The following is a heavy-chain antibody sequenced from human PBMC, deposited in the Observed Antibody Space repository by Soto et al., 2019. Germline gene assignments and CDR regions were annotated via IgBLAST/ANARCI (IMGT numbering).Heavy chain of an antibody. J-gene: IGHJ4*02. CDR1: GFTFDDYA. Sequence: PGGSLRLSCAASGFTFDDYAMHWVRQAPGKGLEWVSGISWNSGSIGYADSVKGRFTISRDNAKNSLYLQMNSLRAEDTALYYCAKGVSPFFGVIHLHPYWGQGTLVTVSS. D-gene: IGHD3-3*01. CDR3: AKGVSPFFGVIHLHPY. V-gene: IGHV3-9*01. CDR2: ISWNSGSI.